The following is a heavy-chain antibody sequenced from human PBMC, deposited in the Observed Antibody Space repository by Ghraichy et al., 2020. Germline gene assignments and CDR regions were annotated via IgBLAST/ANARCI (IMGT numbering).Heavy chain of an antibody. CDR2: IHTSGTT. D-gene: IGHD6-6*01. V-gene: IGHV4-4*07. CDR1: GGSISSYY. CDR3: ARDSSSSSRMDV. J-gene: IGHJ6*02. Sequence: PETLSLTCTVSGGSISSYYWNWIRQPAGKGLEWIGLIHTSGTTNYNPSLKSRVTMSVDTSKNQFSLKLNSVTAADTAVYYCARDSSSSSRMDVWGQGTTVTVSS.